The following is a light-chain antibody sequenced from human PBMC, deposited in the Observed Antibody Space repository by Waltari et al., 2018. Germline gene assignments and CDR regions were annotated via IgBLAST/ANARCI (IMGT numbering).Light chain of an antibody. Sequence: EIVMPQSPATLSLSPGESATLSCRASRGLRSTLPWFQQKPGQPPRLLNDGTSTRAAGIPARFSGSGSGTDFSLTISSLQPEDFATYYCQQYDYWPWTFGQGTRVE. J-gene: IGKJ1*01. CDR3: QQYDYWPWT. CDR2: GTS. CDR1: RGLRST. V-gene: IGKV3D-15*01.